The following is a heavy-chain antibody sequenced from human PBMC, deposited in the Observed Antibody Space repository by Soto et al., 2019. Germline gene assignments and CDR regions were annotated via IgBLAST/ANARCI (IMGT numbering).Heavy chain of an antibody. D-gene: IGHD2-2*01. CDR2: IYTSGST. V-gene: IGHV4-4*07. CDR1: GGSISSYY. Sequence: PSETLSLTCTVSGGSISSYYWSWIRQPAGKGLEWIGRIYTSGSTNYNPSLKSRVTMSVDTSKNQFSLKLSSVTAADTAVYYCARDDIVVVPADNYYYYYGMDVWGQGTTVTVSS. J-gene: IGHJ6*02. CDR3: ARDDIVVVPADNYYYYYGMDV.